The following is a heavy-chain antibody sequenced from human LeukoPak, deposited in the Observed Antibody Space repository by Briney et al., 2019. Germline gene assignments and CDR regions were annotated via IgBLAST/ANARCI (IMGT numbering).Heavy chain of an antibody. CDR2: ISGSGGST. J-gene: IGHJ4*02. CDR3: AEAAIFGVVITFFDY. V-gene: IGHV3-23*01. Sequence: TGGSLRLSCAASGLTFSSYVMSWVRQAPGKGLEWVSAISGSGGSTYYADSVKGRFTISRDNSKNTLYLQMNSLRAEDTAVYYCAEAAIFGVVITFFDYWGQGTLVTVSS. D-gene: IGHD3-3*01. CDR1: GLTFSSYV.